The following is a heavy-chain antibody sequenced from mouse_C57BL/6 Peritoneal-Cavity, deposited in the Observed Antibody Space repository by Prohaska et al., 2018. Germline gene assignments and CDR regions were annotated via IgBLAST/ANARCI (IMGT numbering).Heavy chain of an antibody. CDR2: ISYSGST. J-gene: IGHJ2*01. CDR3: ARGTTVDY. V-gene: IGHV3-8*01. D-gene: IGHD1-1*01. CDR1: GYSITSDY. Sequence: EVQLQESGPGLAKPSQTLSLTCSVTGYSITSDYWNWIRKVPGNKLKYMGYISYSGSTYYNPYLKRRISITRDTSKNQYYLQLNSVTTEDTATDYCARGTTVDYWGQGTTRSVSS.